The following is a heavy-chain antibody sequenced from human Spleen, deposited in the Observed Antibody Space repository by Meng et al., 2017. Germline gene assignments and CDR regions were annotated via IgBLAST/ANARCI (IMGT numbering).Heavy chain of an antibody. CDR3: ARGRPYFDY. V-gene: IGHV4-4*02. Sequence: QVQLQESGPGLVKPSETLSLTCAVSGGSISSDTWWSWVRQPPGKGLEWIGNIYYSGSTYYNPSLKSRVSISIDTSKNQFSLKLSSVTAADTAVYYCARGRPYFDYWGQGTLVTVSS. CDR2: IYYSGST. CDR1: GGSISSDTW. J-gene: IGHJ4*02.